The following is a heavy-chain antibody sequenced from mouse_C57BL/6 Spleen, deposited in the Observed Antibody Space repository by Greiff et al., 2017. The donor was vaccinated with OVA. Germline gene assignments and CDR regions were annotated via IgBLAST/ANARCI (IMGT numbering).Heavy chain of an antibody. CDR2: INPNNGGT. Sequence: EVQLQQSGPELVKPGASVKISCKASGYTFTDYYMNWVKQSHGKSLEWIGDINPNNGGTSYNQKFKGKATLTVDKSSSTAYMELRSLTSEDSAVYYCARGRGIYYYGGNAMDYWGQGTSVTVSS. D-gene: IGHD1-1*01. V-gene: IGHV1-26*01. CDR1: GYTFTDYY. CDR3: ARGRGIYYYGGNAMDY. J-gene: IGHJ4*01.